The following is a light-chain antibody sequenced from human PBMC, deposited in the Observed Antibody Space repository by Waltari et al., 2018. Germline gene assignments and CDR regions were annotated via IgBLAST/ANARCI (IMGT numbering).Light chain of an antibody. CDR2: GGS. CDR3: VQAIAFPLT. V-gene: IGKV2-40*01. CDR1: QSLLHSNGNTY. J-gene: IGKJ4*01. Sequence: DIVMTQTPHSLPITPGEPASISCRSSQSLLHSNGNTYLHWYLQKPGQSPQLLIYGGSNRASGVPDRVSGSGSGTDFTLKISKVEAEDVGVYYCVQAIAFPLTFGGGTKVEIK.